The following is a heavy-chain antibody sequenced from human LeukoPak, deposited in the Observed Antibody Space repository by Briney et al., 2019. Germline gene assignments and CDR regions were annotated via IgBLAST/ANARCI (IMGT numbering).Heavy chain of an antibody. CDR1: GGSFSVNY. CDR2: INHSGST. CDR3: ATGLRVNRAFDI. J-gene: IGHJ3*02. Sequence: KSSETLSLTCAVFGGSFSVNYWSWVRQSPGKGLEWIGEINHSGSTNYNPSLKSRVIISIDTSKNQFSLKLSSVTAADTAVYYCATGLRVNRAFDIWGQGTTVTVSS. V-gene: IGHV4-34*01. D-gene: IGHD3-22*01.